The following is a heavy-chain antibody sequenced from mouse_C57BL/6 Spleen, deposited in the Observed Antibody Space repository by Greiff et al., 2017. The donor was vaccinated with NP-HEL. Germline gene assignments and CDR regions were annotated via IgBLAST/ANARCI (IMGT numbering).Heavy chain of an antibody. CDR3: AGSEGLYYDSIAYYFDD. V-gene: IGHV1-80*01. CDR1: GYAFSSYW. J-gene: IGHJ2*01. Sequence: VQLQQSGAELVKPGASVKISCKASGYAFSSYWMNWVKQRPGKGLEWIGQIYPGDGDTNYNGKFKGKATLTDDKSSSTAYMQLSSLTSRDSAVYFCAGSEGLYYDSIAYYFDDWGQGTTLTVSS. D-gene: IGHD2-4*01. CDR2: IYPGDGDT.